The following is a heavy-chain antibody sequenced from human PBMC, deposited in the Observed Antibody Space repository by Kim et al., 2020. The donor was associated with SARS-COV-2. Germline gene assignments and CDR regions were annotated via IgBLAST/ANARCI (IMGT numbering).Heavy chain of an antibody. CDR2: IRGSDGGT. D-gene: IGHD4-17*01. V-gene: IGHV3-23*01. CDR3: VKGDYVGNIFDY. Sequence: GGSLRLSCAASGFTFSNYAMTWVRQAPGKGLEWVSTIRGSDGGTYYADSVKGRFAISRDNSKNTLFLQMISLRAEDTAVYSCVKGDYVGNIFDYWCQGTL. CDR1: GFTFSNYA. J-gene: IGHJ4*02.